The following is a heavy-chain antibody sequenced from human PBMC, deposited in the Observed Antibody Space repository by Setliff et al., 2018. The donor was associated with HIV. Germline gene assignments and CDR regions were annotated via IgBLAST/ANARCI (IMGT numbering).Heavy chain of an antibody. CDR1: GSTFSTYD. CDR3: ASSWSRVPYYGMDV. V-gene: IGHV1-8*01. Sequence: ASVKVSCKASGSTFSTYDINWVRQAPGQGPEWMGWMNPNSGNTGYAPKLQGRVTMTRNTFISTAYMELSSLRSDDTAVYYCASSWSRVPYYGMDVWGQGTTVTVSS. D-gene: IGHD6-13*01. CDR2: MNPNSGNT. J-gene: IGHJ6*02.